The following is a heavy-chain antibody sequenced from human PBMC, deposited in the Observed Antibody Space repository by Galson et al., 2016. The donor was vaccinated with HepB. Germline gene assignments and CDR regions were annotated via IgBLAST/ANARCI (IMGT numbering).Heavy chain of an antibody. V-gene: IGHV3-33*01. CDR2: IWYDGSYK. CDR1: EFTFSNYD. D-gene: IGHD6-13*01. J-gene: IGHJ4*02. Sequence: SLRLSCATSEFTFSNYDMHWVRQAPGKGLEWVAVIWYDGSYKYYKDSVKGRFTISRDNSKNTVYLQMRSLRAEDTAVYYCVRDVKQKFYDYWGQGTRVTVSS. CDR3: VRDVKQKFYDY.